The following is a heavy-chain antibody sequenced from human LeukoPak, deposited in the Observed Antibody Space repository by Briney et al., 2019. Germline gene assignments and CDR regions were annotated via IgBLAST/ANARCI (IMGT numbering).Heavy chain of an antibody. CDR1: GYSFTSYG. V-gene: IGHV1-18*01. Sequence: ASVKVSCKASGYSFTSYGISWVRQAPGQGLEWMGWISGYNGNKNYAQKIQGRVTMTTDTSTSTAYMELRSLRSDDTAVYYCARGAYYGAGSYYYYWGQGTLVTVSS. J-gene: IGHJ4*02. D-gene: IGHD3-10*01. CDR3: ARGAYYGAGSYYYY. CDR2: ISGYNGNK.